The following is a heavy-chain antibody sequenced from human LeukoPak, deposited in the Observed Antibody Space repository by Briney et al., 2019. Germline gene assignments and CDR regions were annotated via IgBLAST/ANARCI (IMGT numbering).Heavy chain of an antibody. Sequence: TESLSLAFSVPGGSISSYYCSSSRQPPGKGVELVGYIPYSGSFTYNPALKSRVTISVDTSKNQCSLRPSAVAAADTAVYCCAKGISAVAQQRWWFDPWGQGTLVTVSS. CDR1: GGSISSYY. J-gene: IGHJ5*02. CDR3: AKGISAVAQQRWWFDP. D-gene: IGHD3-3*02. CDR2: IPYSGSF. V-gene: IGHV4-59*01.